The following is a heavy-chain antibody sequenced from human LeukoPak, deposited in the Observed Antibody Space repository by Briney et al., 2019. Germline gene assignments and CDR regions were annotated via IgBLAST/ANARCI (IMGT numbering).Heavy chain of an antibody. CDR3: VRDFWGTYDY. CDR2: MNPNSGNT. V-gene: IGHV1-8*01. CDR1: GYTFTSYD. Sequence: ASVKVSCKASGYTFTSYDINWVRQATGQGREWMGWMNPNSGNTGYAQKFQGRVTMTRNTSISTAYMELSSLRSEDTAMYYCVRDFWGTYDYWGQGTLVTVSS. D-gene: IGHD3-16*01. J-gene: IGHJ4*02.